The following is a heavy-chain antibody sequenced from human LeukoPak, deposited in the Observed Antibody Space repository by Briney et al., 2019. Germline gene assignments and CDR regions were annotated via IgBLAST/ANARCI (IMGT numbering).Heavy chain of an antibody. CDR1: GGSVSSSHY. V-gene: IGHV4-61*01. J-gene: IGHJ5*02. Sequence: SETLSLTCTVSGGSVSSSHYWNWIRQPPGKGLEWIGYISYSGSANYSPSLKSRATILLDTSKNQFSLRLTSVTPADTAVYYCARGQLGSGMDDPWGQGTLVTVFS. CDR3: ARGQLGSGMDDP. CDR2: ISYSGSA. D-gene: IGHD3-10*01.